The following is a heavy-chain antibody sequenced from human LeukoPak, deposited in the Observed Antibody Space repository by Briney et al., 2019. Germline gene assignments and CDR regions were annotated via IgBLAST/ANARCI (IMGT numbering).Heavy chain of an antibody. J-gene: IGHJ3*02. V-gene: IGHV4-59*08. CDR1: GGSMSDHY. CDR3: ARHPPRDSSGNDAFDI. Sequence: PSETLSLTCTVSGGSMSDHYWSWIRQPPGQGLEWIAYIFPTGTTNYNPSLKSRVTISIDTSQNHFSLGLSSVTAADTAMYYCARHPPRDSSGNDAFDIWGQGTMVTVSS. D-gene: IGHD6-19*01. CDR2: IFPTGTT.